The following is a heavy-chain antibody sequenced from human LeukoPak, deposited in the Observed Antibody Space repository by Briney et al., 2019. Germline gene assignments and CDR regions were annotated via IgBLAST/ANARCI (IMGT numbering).Heavy chain of an antibody. J-gene: IGHJ4*02. V-gene: IGHV3-30*14. D-gene: IGHD3-9*01. CDR3: ASPLRYFDGR. CDR1: GFTFSSYA. CDR2: ISYDGSNK. Sequence: PGGSLRLSCAASGFTFSSYAMHWVRQAPGKGLEWVAVISYDGSNKYYADSVKGRFTISRDNSKNTLYLQMNSLRAEDTAVYYCASPLRYFDGRGGQGTLVTVSS.